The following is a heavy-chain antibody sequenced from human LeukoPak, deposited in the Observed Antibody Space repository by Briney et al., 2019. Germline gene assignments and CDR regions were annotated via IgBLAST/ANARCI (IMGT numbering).Heavy chain of an antibody. CDR1: GLSFSRYG. CDR3: AREVGYSSGWYVGGPFDY. J-gene: IGHJ4*02. Sequence: GWSLRLSCAASGLSFSRYGMHWVGPAAGKGLEGVAFIRYDGSNKYYADSVKGRFTISRDNSKNTLYLQMNSLRAEDAAVYYCAREVGYSSGWYVGGPFDYWGQGTLVTVSS. CDR2: IRYDGSNK. D-gene: IGHD6-19*01. V-gene: IGHV3-30*02.